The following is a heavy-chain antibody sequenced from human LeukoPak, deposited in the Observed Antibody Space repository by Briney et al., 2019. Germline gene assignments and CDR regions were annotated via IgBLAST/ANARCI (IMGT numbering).Heavy chain of an antibody. Sequence: PSETLSLTCAVYGGSFSDYYWTWVRQPPGKGLEWIGEINHRGVTTYYPSLKSRVTISIDTYRNQFSLTMHSLTAADTAVYYCAKDMITMIVVVNPDYWGQGTLVTVSS. CDR1: GGSFSDYY. CDR2: INHRGVT. V-gene: IGHV4-34*01. CDR3: AKDMITMIVVVNPDY. J-gene: IGHJ4*02. D-gene: IGHD3-22*01.